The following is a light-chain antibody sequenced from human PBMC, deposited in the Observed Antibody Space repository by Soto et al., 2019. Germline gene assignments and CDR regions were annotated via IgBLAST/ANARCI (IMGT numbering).Light chain of an antibody. V-gene: IGKV3-15*01. J-gene: IGKJ1*01. CDR3: QQYNNWPPIT. Sequence: EIVLTQSPGTLSLSPGARVTLSCRASQSVSNNYLAWYQQKPGQAPSLLIYGAFTRATGIPARFSGSGSGTEFTLTISSPQSEDFAVYYCQQYNNWPPITFGQGTKVDIK. CDR1: QSVSNN. CDR2: GAF.